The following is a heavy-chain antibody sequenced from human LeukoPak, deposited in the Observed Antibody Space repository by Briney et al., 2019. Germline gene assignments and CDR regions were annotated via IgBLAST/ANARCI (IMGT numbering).Heavy chain of an antibody. D-gene: IGHD3-16*01. J-gene: IGHJ6*03. CDR1: GFTFSSYW. CDR2: INSDGSST. CDR3: ATNWVSYYYYMDV. Sequence: GGSLRLSCAASGFTFSSYWMHWVRQAPGKGLVWVSRINSDGSSTSYADSVKGRFTISRDNAKNTLYLQMNSLRAEDTAVYYCATNWVSYYYYMDVWGKGTTVTISS. V-gene: IGHV3-74*01.